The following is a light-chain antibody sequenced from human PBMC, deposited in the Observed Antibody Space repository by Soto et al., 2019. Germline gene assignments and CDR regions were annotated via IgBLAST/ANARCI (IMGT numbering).Light chain of an antibody. Sequence: EIVMTQSPATLSVSPGERATLSCRASQSVSSNLAWYQQKPGQAASLLIFGASTRANGIPARFSGSGSGTEFTLTISSLQSEDFAAYYCQQYNDWHPITFGQGTRLEIK. CDR2: GAS. J-gene: IGKJ5*01. V-gene: IGKV3-15*01. CDR3: QQYNDWHPIT. CDR1: QSVSSN.